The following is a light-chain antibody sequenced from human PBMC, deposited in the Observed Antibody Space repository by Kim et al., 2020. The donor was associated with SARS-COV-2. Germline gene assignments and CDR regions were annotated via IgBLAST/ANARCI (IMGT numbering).Light chain of an antibody. J-gene: IGKJ2*01. CDR1: QSITTN. CDR2: AAS. CDR3: QQYHNWPPYT. V-gene: IGKV3D-15*01. Sequence: EILMTQSPATLSVSPGERVTLSCRASQSITTNLAWYQQKPGRAPRLLIYAASTRTTDIPARFRGSGSGTEFTLTISSLQSEDFAVYYWQQYHNWPPYTFGQGTKLEIK.